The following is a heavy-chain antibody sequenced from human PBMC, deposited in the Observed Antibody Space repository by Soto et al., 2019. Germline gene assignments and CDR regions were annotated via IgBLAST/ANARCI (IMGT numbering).Heavy chain of an antibody. V-gene: IGHV1-18*01. CDR1: GYTFTSYG. J-gene: IGHJ6*02. Sequence: GASVKVSCKASGYTFTSYGISWVRQAPGQGLEWMGWISAYNGNTNYAQKLQGRVTMTTDTSTSTAYMELRSLRSDDTAVYYCACLGGVDTAMGYYYYGMDVWGQGTTVTVSS. CDR2: ISAYNGNT. CDR3: ACLGGVDTAMGYYYYGMDV. D-gene: IGHD5-18*01.